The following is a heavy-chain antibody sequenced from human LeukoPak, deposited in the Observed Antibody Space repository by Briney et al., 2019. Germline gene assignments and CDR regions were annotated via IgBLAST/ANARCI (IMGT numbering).Heavy chain of an antibody. CDR1: GGTFSSYA. CDR2: TIPIFGTA. D-gene: IGHD3-3*01. J-gene: IGHJ6*03. CDR3: ARVRPIFGVVYYYYYYMDV. Sequence: SVKVSCKASGGTFSSYAISWVRQAPGQGLEWMGGTIPIFGTANYAQKFQGRVTITADESTSTAYMELSSLRSEDTAVYYCARVRPIFGVVYYYYYYMDVWGKGTTVTVSS. V-gene: IGHV1-69*13.